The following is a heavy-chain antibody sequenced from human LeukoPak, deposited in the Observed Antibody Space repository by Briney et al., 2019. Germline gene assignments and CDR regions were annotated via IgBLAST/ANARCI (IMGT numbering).Heavy chain of an antibody. CDR2: INPNSGGT. CDR3: ARGGYCSSTSCSFHNWFDP. J-gene: IGHJ5*02. V-gene: IGHV1-2*02. Sequence: ASVKVSCKASGYTFTGYYMHWVRQAPGQGLEWMGWINPNSGGTNYAQKFRGRVTMTRNTSISTAYMELSSLRSEDTAVYYCARGGYCSSTSCSFHNWFDPWGQGTLVTVSS. D-gene: IGHD2-2*01. CDR1: GYTFTGYY.